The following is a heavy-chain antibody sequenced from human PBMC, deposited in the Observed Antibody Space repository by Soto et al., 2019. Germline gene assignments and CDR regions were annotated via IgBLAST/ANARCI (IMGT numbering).Heavy chain of an antibody. D-gene: IGHD3-16*01. J-gene: IGHJ6*02. CDR2: IIPIFGTA. V-gene: IGHV1-69*01. CDR1: GGTFSSYA. Sequence: QVQLVQSGAEVKKPGSSVKVSCKASGGTFSSYAISWVRQAPGQGLEGMGGIIPIFGTANYAQKFQGRVTITADESTSTAYMELSSLRSEDTAVYYCARESTPRYDYVWGSPPPSYGMDVWGQGTTVTVSS. CDR3: ARESTPRYDYVWGSPPPSYGMDV.